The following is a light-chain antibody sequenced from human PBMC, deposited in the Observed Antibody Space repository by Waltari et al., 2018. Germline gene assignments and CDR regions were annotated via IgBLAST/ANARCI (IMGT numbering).Light chain of an antibody. V-gene: IGLV4-69*01. J-gene: IGLJ3*02. Sequence: QLVLTQSPSASASLGASVKLTCTLSSGHSSNIIAWLQQQPGKCPRYLMKVNSDGSHRKGDEIPDRFSGSSSGAERYLTISSLQSEDEADYYCETGGHGTWVFGGGTKLTVL. CDR3: ETGGHGTWV. CDR2: VNSDGSH. CDR1: SGHSSNI.